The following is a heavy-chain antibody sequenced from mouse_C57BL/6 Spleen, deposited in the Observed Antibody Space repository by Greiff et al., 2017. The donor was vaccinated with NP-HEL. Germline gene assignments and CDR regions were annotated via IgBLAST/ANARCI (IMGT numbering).Heavy chain of an antibody. CDR1: GFTFSSYG. CDR3: ANDYYGSKAY. Sequence: EVKVVESGGDLVKPGGSLKLSCAASGFTFSSYGMSWVRQTPDKRLEWVATISSGGSYTYYPDSVKGRFTISRDNAKNTLYLQMSSLKSEDTAMYYCANDYYGSKAYWGQGTLVTVSA. J-gene: IGHJ3*01. D-gene: IGHD1-1*01. V-gene: IGHV5-6*01. CDR2: ISSGGSYT.